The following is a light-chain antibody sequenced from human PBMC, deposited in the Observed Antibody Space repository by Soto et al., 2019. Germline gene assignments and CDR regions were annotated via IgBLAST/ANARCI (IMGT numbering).Light chain of an antibody. CDR3: QQYGSSPYT. J-gene: IGKJ2*01. V-gene: IGKV3-20*01. Sequence: EIVLTQSPGTLSLSPGERATLSCRASRSVSSAYLAWYQQKPGQAPSLLIYSASNRATGIPDRFSGSGSGTDFTLTISRLEPEDFAVYYCQQYGSSPYTFGQGTKVDIK. CDR1: RSVSSAY. CDR2: SAS.